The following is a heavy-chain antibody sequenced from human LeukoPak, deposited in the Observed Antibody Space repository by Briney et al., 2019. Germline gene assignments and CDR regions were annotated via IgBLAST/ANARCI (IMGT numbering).Heavy chain of an antibody. V-gene: IGHV3-48*03. Sequence: GGSLRLSCAASGFTFSSYEMNWVRQAPGKGLEWVSYISISGTTIYYADSVKGRFTISRDNAKNSLYLQMNSLRAEDTSVYYCARDLGVTTPPWAYWGQGTLVTVSS. CDR3: ARDLGVTTPPWAY. D-gene: IGHD4-11*01. CDR2: ISISGTTI. J-gene: IGHJ4*02. CDR1: GFTFSSYE.